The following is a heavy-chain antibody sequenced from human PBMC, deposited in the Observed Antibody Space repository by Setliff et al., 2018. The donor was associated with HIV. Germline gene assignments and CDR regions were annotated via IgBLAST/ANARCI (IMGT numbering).Heavy chain of an antibody. J-gene: IGHJ6*02. CDR1: GYSISSGYY. CDR3: ARSRTSSGYYGVTGYGMDV. Sequence: PSETLSLTCPVSGYSISSGYYWGWIRQPPGRGLEWIGAIHHSGNTYYNPSLKSRVTISVDTSTNLFSLKLNSVTTADTAVYYCARSRTSSGYYGVTGYGMDVWGQGTTVTVSS. D-gene: IGHD3-22*01. V-gene: IGHV4-38-2*01. CDR2: IHHSGNT.